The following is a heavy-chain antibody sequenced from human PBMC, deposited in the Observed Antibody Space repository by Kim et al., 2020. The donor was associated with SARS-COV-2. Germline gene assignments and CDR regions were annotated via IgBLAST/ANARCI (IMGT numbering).Heavy chain of an antibody. J-gene: IGHJ6*02. V-gene: IGHV4-59*09. CDR3: ARGDFGGPPYYYSMDV. D-gene: IGHD3-10*01. Sequence: SLKSRDTISVDTSKNQFSLKLSSVTAADTAVYYCARGDFGGPPYYYSMDVWGQGTTVTVSS.